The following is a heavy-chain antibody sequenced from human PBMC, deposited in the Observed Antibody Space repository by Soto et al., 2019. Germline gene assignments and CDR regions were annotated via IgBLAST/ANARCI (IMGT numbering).Heavy chain of an antibody. Sequence: GGSLRLSCAASGFTVSSNYMSWVRQAPGKGLEWVSVIYSGGSTYYADSVKGRFTISRDNSKNTLYLQMNSLRAEDTAVYYCARASASGWYGFDYWGQGTLVTVSP. V-gene: IGHV3-53*01. J-gene: IGHJ4*02. CDR1: GFTVSSNY. D-gene: IGHD6-19*01. CDR2: IYSGGST. CDR3: ARASASGWYGFDY.